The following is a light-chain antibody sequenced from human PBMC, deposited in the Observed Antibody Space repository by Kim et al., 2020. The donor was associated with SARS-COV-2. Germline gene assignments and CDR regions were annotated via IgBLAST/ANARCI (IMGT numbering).Light chain of an antibody. CDR1: TGYVTRGNY. Sequence: VGTVTLPCSSNTGYVTRGNYPTWFQQTPGPAPKQLFYSKTNKHSWTPALFSGSLLGGKAALTLSGVQPEDEADYYCLFYYGGAWCFGGGTQLTVL. J-gene: IGLJ2*01. CDR2: SKT. CDR3: LFYYGGAWC. V-gene: IGLV7-43*01.